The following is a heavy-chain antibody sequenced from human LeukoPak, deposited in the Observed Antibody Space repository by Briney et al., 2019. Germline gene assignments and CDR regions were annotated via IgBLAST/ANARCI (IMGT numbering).Heavy chain of an antibody. Sequence: GGSLRLSCAASGFTVSSNYMSWVRQAPGKGLEWVSVIYSGGSTYYADSVKGRFTISRDNAKNSLYLQMNSLRAEDTAVYYCARDYYGSGSYPYYFDYWGQGTLVTVSS. CDR2: IYSGGST. D-gene: IGHD3-10*01. V-gene: IGHV3-53*01. CDR1: GFTVSSNY. J-gene: IGHJ4*02. CDR3: ARDYYGSGSYPYYFDY.